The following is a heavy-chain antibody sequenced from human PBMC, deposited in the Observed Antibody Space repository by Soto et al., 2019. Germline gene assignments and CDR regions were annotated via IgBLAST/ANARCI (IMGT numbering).Heavy chain of an antibody. CDR3: ARFAKEENPKLESWYAFDF. Sequence: PSETLSLTCTVSGGSIRSGGYFWSWVRQHPGKGLEWIGHIYYRGGTSYNPSLESRVAMSVDTSKNEFTLKVNSVTAADTAIYYCARFAKEENPKLESWYAFDFWGRGT. CDR1: GGSIRSGGYF. V-gene: IGHV4-31*03. D-gene: IGHD6-13*01. CDR2: IYYRGGT. J-gene: IGHJ4*02.